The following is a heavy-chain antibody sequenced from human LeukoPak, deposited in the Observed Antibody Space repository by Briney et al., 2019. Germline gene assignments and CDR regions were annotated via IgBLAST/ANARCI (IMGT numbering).Heavy chain of an antibody. J-gene: IGHJ4*02. Sequence: GGSLRLSCAASGFIFSSYGMHWVRQAPGKGLEWVAVISYDGSNKYYADSVKGRFTISRDNSKNTLYLQMNSLRAEDTAVYYCAKALAAAVDYWGQGTLVTVSS. CDR1: GFIFSSYG. V-gene: IGHV3-30*18. D-gene: IGHD6-13*01. CDR3: AKALAAAVDY. CDR2: ISYDGSNK.